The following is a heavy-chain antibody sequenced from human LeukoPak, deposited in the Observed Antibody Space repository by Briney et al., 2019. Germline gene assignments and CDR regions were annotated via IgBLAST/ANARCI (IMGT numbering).Heavy chain of an antibody. D-gene: IGHD6-6*01. Sequence: GGSLRLSCVPSGITFSNSALNWVRQAPGKGLEWVSYISSSGTTIYYADSLRGRFTISRDNAKNSLYLQMNSLRAEDTAVYYCARHYSTSLPFQHWGQGTLVTVSS. CDR3: ARHYSTSLPFQH. J-gene: IGHJ1*01. CDR1: GITFSNSA. CDR2: ISSSGTTI. V-gene: IGHV3-48*03.